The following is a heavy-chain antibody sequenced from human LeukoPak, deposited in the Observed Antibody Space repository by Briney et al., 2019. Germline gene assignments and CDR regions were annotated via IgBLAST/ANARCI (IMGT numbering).Heavy chain of an antibody. CDR1: XYXFXXXG. D-gene: IGHD3-22*01. CDR2: ISAYNGNT. V-gene: IGHV1-18*01. Sequence: VTXSXXAXXYXFXXXGISWVRQAPGQGLEWMGWISAYNGNTNYAQKLQGRVTITTDTSTSTAYMELRSLRSDDTAVYYCARDTKYDSSGYYRNYYYYGMDVWGQGTTVTVSS. CDR3: ARDTKYDSSGYYRNYYYYGMDV. J-gene: IGHJ6*02.